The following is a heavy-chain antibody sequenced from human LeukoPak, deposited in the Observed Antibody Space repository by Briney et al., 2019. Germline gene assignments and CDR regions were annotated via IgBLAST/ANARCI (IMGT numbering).Heavy chain of an antibody. CDR1: GFTFSSYE. Sequence: GGSLRLSCAASGFTFSSYEMNWVRQAPGKGLEWVSYISSSGSTIYYADSVKGRFTISRDNAKNSLYLQMNSLRAEDTAVYYCARDWAAGTLTTTFDYWGQGTLVTVSS. D-gene: IGHD6-13*01. CDR2: ISSSGSTI. V-gene: IGHV3-48*03. J-gene: IGHJ4*02. CDR3: ARDWAAGTLTTTFDY.